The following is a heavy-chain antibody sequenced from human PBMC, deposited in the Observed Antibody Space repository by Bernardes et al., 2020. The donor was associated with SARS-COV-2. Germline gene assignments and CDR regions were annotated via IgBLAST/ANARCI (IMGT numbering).Heavy chain of an antibody. J-gene: IGHJ6*02. CDR2: INPSGGST. CDR1: GYTFTSYY. D-gene: IGHD3-3*01. V-gene: IGHV1-46*01. CDR3: ARDPREQSYDFWSGYYWNPNLSTGGGMDV. Sequence: ASVKVSCKASGYTFTSYYMHWVRQAPGQGLEWMGIINPSGGSTSYAQKFQGRVTMTRDTSTSTVYMELSSLRSEDTAVYYCARDPREQSYDFWSGYYWNPNLSTGGGMDVWGQGTTVTVSS.